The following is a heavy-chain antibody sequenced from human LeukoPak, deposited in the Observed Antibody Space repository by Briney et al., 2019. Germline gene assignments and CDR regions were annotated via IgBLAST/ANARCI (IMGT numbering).Heavy chain of an antibody. CDR3: ARGPIYYDSLWYFDY. CDR2: ISYDGSNK. J-gene: IGHJ4*02. CDR1: GFTFSTYA. V-gene: IGHV3-30-3*01. Sequence: GGSLRLSCAASGFTFSTYALHWVRQAPGKGLEWVALISYDGSNKYFADSVKGRFTISRDNSKNTVYLQMNSLRPEDTAVYYCARGPIYYDSLWYFDYWGQGTLVTVSS. D-gene: IGHD3-22*01.